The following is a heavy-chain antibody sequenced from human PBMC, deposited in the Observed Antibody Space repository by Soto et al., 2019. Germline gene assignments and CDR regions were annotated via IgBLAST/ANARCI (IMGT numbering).Heavy chain of an antibody. D-gene: IGHD2-2*01. Sequence: PGGSLRLSCAASGFTFSSYAMSWVRQAPGKGLEWVSAISGSGGSTYYADSVKGRFTISRDNSKNTLYLQMNSLRAEDTAVYYCAKTRKGFSSTSCPFDYWGQGTLVTVSS. V-gene: IGHV3-23*01. CDR3: AKTRKGFSSTSCPFDY. CDR1: GFTFSSYA. J-gene: IGHJ4*02. CDR2: ISGSGGST.